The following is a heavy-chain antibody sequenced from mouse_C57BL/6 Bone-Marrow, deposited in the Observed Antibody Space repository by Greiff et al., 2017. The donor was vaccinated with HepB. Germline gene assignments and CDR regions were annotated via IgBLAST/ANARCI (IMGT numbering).Heavy chain of an antibody. CDR2: ISSGGDYI. V-gene: IGHV5-9-1*02. CDR1: GFTFSSYA. D-gene: IGHD1-1*01. CDR3: TREGIYYYGSSWYFDV. J-gene: IGHJ1*03. Sequence: EVQLQESGEGLVKPGGSLKLSCAASGFTFSSYAMSWVRQTPEKRLEWVAYISSGGDYIYYADTVKGRFTISRDNARNTLYLQMSSLKSEDTAMYYWTREGIYYYGSSWYFDVWGTGTTVTVSS.